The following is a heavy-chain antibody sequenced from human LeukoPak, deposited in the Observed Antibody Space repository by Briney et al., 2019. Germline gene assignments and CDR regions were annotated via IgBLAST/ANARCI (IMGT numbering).Heavy chain of an antibody. Sequence: GGSLRLSCAASGFTFSRYWMRWVRQAPGKGLVWVSRINTDGSSTSYADSVKGRFTISRDNAKNTLYLQMNSLRAEDTAVYYCALPPTPYYYYGMDVWGQGTTVTVSS. V-gene: IGHV3-74*01. CDR1: GFTFSRYW. J-gene: IGHJ6*02. CDR2: INTDGSST. D-gene: IGHD2-15*01. CDR3: ALPPTPYYYYGMDV.